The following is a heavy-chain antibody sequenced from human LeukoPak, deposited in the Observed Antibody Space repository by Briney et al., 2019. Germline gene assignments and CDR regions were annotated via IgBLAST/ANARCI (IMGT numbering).Heavy chain of an antibody. CDR3: ARDTVTMIVVVITIDAFDI. D-gene: IGHD3-22*01. CDR2: INHSGST. V-gene: IGHV4-34*01. J-gene: IGHJ3*02. Sequence: PSETLSLTCAVYGGSFSGYYWSWIRQPPGKGLEWIGEINHSGSTNYNPSLKSRVTISVDTSKNQFSLKLSSVTAADTAVYYCARDTVTMIVVVITIDAFDIWGQGTMVTVSS. CDR1: GGSFSGYY.